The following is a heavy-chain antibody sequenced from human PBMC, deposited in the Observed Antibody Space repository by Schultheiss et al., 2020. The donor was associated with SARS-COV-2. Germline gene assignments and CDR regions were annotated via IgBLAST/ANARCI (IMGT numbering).Heavy chain of an antibody. Sequence: SETLSLTCAVYGGSFSGYYWSWIRQPPGKGLEWIGYIYYSGSTNYNPSLKSRVTISVDTSKNQFSLKLSSVTAADTAVYYCARDSGRGDAFDIWGQGTTVTVSS. V-gene: IGHV4-34*11. CDR2: IYYSGST. D-gene: IGHD3-10*01. CDR1: GGSFSGYY. J-gene: IGHJ3*02. CDR3: ARDSGRGDAFDI.